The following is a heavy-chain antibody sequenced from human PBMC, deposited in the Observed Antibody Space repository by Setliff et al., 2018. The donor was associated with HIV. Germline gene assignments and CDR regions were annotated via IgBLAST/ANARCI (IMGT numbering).Heavy chain of an antibody. J-gene: IGHJ4*02. D-gene: IGHD5-12*01. V-gene: IGHV1-46*01. CDR1: GHTFANSY. CDR3: ARGATITYYFDY. CDR2: MNPNDGGT. Sequence: VASVKVSCKASGHTFANSYLHWVRQGPGQGLEWMGIMNPNDGGTQYAQKFQGRVTITADESTSTAYMELSSLRSEDTAVYYCARGATITYYFDYWGQGTLVTVSS.